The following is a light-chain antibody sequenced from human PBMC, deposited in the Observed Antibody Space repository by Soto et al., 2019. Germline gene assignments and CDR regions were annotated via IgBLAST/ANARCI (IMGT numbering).Light chain of an antibody. Sequence: QSVLTQPPSVSAAPGQKVTISCSGSSSNIGNNFVSWYQQLPGTAPKLLIYDNNKRPSGIPDRFSGSKSGTSATLGITGRQSGDEADYYCATWESSLSIGVFGGGTKVTVL. CDR2: DNN. CDR3: ATWESSLSIGV. V-gene: IGLV1-51*01. J-gene: IGLJ2*01. CDR1: SSNIGNNF.